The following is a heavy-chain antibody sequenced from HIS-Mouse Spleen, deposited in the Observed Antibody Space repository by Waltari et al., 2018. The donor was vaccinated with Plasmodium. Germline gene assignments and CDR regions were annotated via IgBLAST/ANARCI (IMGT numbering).Heavy chain of an antibody. V-gene: IGHV3-13*01. CDR2: IGTAGDT. CDR1: GFPFSSYD. J-gene: IGHJ3*02. D-gene: IGHD1-1*01. Sequence: EVQLVESGGGLVQPGGSLSLSCEASGFPFSSYDMHWVRQATGKGLEWVSAIGTAGDTYYPGSVKGRFTISRENAKNSLYLQMNSLRAGDTAVYYCARGRWNHAFDIWGQGTMVTVSS. CDR3: ARGRWNHAFDI.